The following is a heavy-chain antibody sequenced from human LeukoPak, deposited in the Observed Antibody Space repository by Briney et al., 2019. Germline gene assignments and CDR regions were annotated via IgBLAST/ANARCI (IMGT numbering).Heavy chain of an antibody. Sequence: ASVKVSCKASGSSFSSYAISWVRQAPGQGLEWMGGIIPIFGAPQYAQRFQGRVTITADESTTTAYLELSSLRFDDTAVYYCASAGGPDKDILRGPPADWGQGVLVTVSS. V-gene: IGHV1-69*13. D-gene: IGHD3-9*01. CDR3: ASAGGPDKDILRGPPAD. CDR2: IIPIFGAP. CDR1: GSSFSSYA. J-gene: IGHJ4*02.